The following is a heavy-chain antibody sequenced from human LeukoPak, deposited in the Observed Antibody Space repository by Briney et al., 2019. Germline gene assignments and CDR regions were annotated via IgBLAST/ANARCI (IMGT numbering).Heavy chain of an antibody. V-gene: IGHV4-59*08. CDR3: AQYDILTGYYRGWFDP. CDR2: IYYSGST. Sequence: PSETLSLTCTVSGGSISSYYWSWIRQPPGKGLEWIGYIYYSGSTNYNPSLKSRVTISADTSKNQFSLKLSSVTAADTAVYYCAQYDILTGYYRGWFDPWGQGTLVTVSS. D-gene: IGHD3-9*01. CDR1: GGSISSYY. J-gene: IGHJ5*02.